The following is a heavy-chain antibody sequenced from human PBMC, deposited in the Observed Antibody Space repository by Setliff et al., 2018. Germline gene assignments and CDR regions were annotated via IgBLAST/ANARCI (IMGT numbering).Heavy chain of an antibody. CDR1: GYTFTGYY. CDR2: INPNSGGT. Sequence: ASVKVSCKASGYTFTGYYMHWVRQAPGQGLEWMGWINPNSGGTNYAQKFQGWVTMTRDTSISTAYMELSSLRSEDTAVYYCTRGAGGGRCYSCWFDPWGQGTLVTVSS. D-gene: IGHD2-15*01. J-gene: IGHJ5*02. V-gene: IGHV1-2*04. CDR3: TRGAGGGRCYSCWFDP.